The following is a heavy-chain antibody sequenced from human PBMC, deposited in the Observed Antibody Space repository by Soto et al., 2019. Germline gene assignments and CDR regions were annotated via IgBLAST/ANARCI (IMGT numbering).Heavy chain of an antibody. D-gene: IGHD5-12*01. CDR2: IIRIFHTP. V-gene: IGHV1-69*01. CDR3: VHRRDGYNSAFFDY. CDR1: GGTFSSYA. Sequence: VQLVQSGAEVKKPGSSVKVSCKASGGTFSSYAFSWVRQAPGQGLEWMGGIIRIFHTPTYAQKFQGRVTITADESTSTAYMELISLRADVTAVYYCVHRRDGYNSAFFDYWGQGTLVTVSS. J-gene: IGHJ4*02.